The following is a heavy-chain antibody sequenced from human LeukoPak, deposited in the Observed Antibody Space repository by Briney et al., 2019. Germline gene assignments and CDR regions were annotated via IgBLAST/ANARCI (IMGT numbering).Heavy chain of an antibody. D-gene: IGHD3-10*01. V-gene: IGHV3-23*01. CDR3: AKTPFTMVRGPMAWFDP. J-gene: IGHJ5*02. Sequence: GGSLRLSCAASGFTFSSYAMSWVRQAPGKGLEWVSAISGSGGSTYYADSVKGRFTISRDNSKNTLYLKMNSLRAEDTAVYYCAKTPFTMVRGPMAWFDPWGQGTLVTVSS. CDR1: GFTFSSYA. CDR2: ISGSGGST.